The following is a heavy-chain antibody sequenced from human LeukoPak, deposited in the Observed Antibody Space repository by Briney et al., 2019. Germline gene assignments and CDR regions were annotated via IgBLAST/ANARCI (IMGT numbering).Heavy chain of an antibody. V-gene: IGHV3-33*01. CDR2: LWYVGNHE. D-gene: IGHD3-16*01. J-gene: IGHJ6*02. Sequence: GGALRLSCAASGFTFRKISMHSVRQAPGKGLERVAVLWYVGNHEYYADSVMGPFAISRETSKSTLYLHMNYLRAEDTAVYYCARDVSNMIVYGGAVIEGYYGLDVWGLGTAVTVSS. CDR1: GFTFRKIS. CDR3: ARDVSNMIVYGGAVIEGYYGLDV.